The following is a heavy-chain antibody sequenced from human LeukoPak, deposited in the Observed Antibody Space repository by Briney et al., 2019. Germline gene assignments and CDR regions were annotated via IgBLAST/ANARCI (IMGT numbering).Heavy chain of an antibody. D-gene: IGHD1-26*01. CDR2: ISGSGGST. CDR3: ARYLNSGPEDF. Sequence: GESLKISCAASGFTFSSYAMSWVRQAPGKGLEWVSAISGSGGSTYYADSVKGRFTISRDNAKNSLFLQMNSLRAEDTAVYYCARYLNSGPEDFWGQGTLVTVSS. CDR1: GFTFSSYA. J-gene: IGHJ4*02. V-gene: IGHV3-23*01.